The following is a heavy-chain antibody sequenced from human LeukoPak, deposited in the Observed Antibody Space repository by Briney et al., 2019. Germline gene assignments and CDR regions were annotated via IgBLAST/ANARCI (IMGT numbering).Heavy chain of an antibody. J-gene: IGHJ4*02. Sequence: SETLRLTCAVYGGSFSGYYWTWIRRSPGKGLEWIGEINYSGSTNYNPSLRSRVIISVDTSKNQFSLRLSSVTAADTAVYYCARVQVTTQIWGQGTLVTVSP. V-gene: IGHV4-34*01. CDR2: INYSGST. D-gene: IGHD3-22*01. CDR3: ARVQVTTQI. CDR1: GGSFSGYY.